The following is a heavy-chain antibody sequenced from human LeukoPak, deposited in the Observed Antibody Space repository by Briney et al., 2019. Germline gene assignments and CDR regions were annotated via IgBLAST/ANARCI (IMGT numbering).Heavy chain of an antibody. V-gene: IGHV5-51*01. D-gene: IGHD3-22*01. CDR1: GYSFTSYW. Sequence: KSGESLKISCMGSGYSFTSYWIGWVRQMPGKGLEWMGIIYPGDSDTRYSPSFQGQVTISADKSVSTAYLQWSSLKASDTAMYYCARPGNMYYYDSSGYYHDAFDIWGQGTMVTVSS. J-gene: IGHJ3*02. CDR3: ARPGNMYYYDSSGYYHDAFDI. CDR2: IYPGDSDT.